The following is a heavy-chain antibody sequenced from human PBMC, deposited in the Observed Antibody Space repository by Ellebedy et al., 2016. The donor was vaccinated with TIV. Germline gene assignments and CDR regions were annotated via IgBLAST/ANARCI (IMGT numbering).Heavy chain of an antibody. Sequence: GESLKISCAASGFTFSIYWMSWVRQAPGKGLECVANIKQDGSEKSYVDSVKGRFTISRDNAKNSLYLQMNSLRAEDTAVYYYSRHTDYALDYWGQGALVTVSS. D-gene: IGHD4-17*01. CDR1: GFTFSIYW. J-gene: IGHJ4*02. CDR3: SRHTDYALDY. V-gene: IGHV3-7*01. CDR2: IKQDGSEK.